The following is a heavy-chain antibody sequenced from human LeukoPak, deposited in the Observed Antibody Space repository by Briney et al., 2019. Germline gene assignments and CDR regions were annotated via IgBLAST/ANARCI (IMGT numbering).Heavy chain of an antibody. D-gene: IGHD2-2*01. Sequence: GGSLRLSCTASGFTFGDYAMSWVRQAPGKGLECVGFIRSKTYGGTTEYAASVRGRFTISRDDSKSIAYLQMNSLKTEDTAVYHCTTDMRSKVHWGQGTLVSVSS. CDR3: TTDMRSKVH. CDR1: GFTFGDYA. J-gene: IGHJ4*02. V-gene: IGHV3-49*04. CDR2: IRSKTYGGTT.